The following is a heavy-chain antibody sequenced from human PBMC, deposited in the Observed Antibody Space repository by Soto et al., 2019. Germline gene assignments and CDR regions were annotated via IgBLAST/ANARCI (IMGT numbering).Heavy chain of an antibody. CDR3: ARGRVAQWLRDYFDY. V-gene: IGHV3-48*02. J-gene: IGHJ4*02. CDR1: GFTFSNYG. CDR2: ISSSSDTI. D-gene: IGHD6-19*01. Sequence: EVQLVESGGGLVQPGGSLRLSCAASGFTFSNYGMNWVRQAPGKGLEWGSYISSSSDTIYYADSVKGRFTISRDNAKNSLYLQMNSLRDEDTAVYYCARGRVAQWLRDYFDYWGQGTLVTVSS.